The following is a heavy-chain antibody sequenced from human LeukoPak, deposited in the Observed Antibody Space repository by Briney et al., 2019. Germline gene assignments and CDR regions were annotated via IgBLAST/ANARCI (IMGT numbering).Heavy chain of an antibody. CDR2: ISGSGGTT. D-gene: IGHD1-1*01. Sequence: PGGSLRLSCAASGFTFSSYAMTWVRQAPGKGLEWVSVISGSGGTTYYADSVKGRFTISRDNSKNTLYLQMNSLRAEDTAVYYCAKGGYNAATSFYYYYGMDVWGQGTTVTVSS. J-gene: IGHJ6*02. V-gene: IGHV3-23*01. CDR1: GFTFSSYA. CDR3: AKGGYNAATSFYYYYGMDV.